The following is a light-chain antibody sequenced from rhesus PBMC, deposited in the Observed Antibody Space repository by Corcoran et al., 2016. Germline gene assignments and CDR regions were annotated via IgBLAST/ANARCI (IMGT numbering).Light chain of an antibody. CDR3: QHGYGTPLT. V-gene: IGKV1-74*01. Sequence: DIQMTQSPSSLSASVGDRVTITCRASENVNNYLNWYQQKPGKAPKLLIHKASTLQSGVPSRFSGSGSGTDYTFTISSLQPEDVATYYCQHGYGTPLTFGGGTKVEIK. CDR2: KAS. J-gene: IGKJ4*01. CDR1: ENVNNY.